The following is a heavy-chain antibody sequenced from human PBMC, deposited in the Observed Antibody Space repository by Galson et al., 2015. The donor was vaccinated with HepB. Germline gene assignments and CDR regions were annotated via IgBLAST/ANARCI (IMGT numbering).Heavy chain of an antibody. CDR3: ARGARTTVTTVYMDV. J-gene: IGHJ6*03. Sequence: SLRLSCAASGFTFSSYSMNWVRQAPGKGLEWVSSISSSSSYIYYADSVKGRFTISRDNAKNSLYLQMNSLRAEDTAVYYCARGARTTVTTVYMDVWGKGTTVTVSS. V-gene: IGHV3-21*01. CDR1: GFTFSSYS. D-gene: IGHD4-17*01. CDR2: ISSSSSYI.